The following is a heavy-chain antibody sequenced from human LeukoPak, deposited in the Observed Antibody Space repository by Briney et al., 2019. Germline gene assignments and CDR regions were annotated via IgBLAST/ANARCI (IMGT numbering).Heavy chain of an antibody. V-gene: IGHV3-30-3*01. CDR1: GFTFSSYS. D-gene: IGHD1-26*01. CDR2: ISNDGSNK. Sequence: GGSLRLSCAASGFTFSSYSMHWVRQAPGKGPEWVAIISNDGSNKNYADSVKGRFTISRDNSKDTLYLQMNNLRSEDSAVYYCARSGSSYRDNWFDPWGQGTLVIVSS. CDR3: ARSGSSYRDNWFDP. J-gene: IGHJ5*02.